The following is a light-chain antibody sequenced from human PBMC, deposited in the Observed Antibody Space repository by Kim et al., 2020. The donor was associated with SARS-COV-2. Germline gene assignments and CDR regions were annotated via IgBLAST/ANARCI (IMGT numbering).Light chain of an antibody. CDR1: SLRSYD. J-gene: IGLJ2*01. CDR3: NARNSNNSVL. CDR2: GKN. V-gene: IGLV3-19*01. Sequence: VALGQTVRITCQGGSLRSYDATWYKQNPGQAPIVVIYGKNDRTAGIPDRFSGVSSGKTASLPIAGTQASDEAVYYCNARNSNNSVLFGGGTQLTVL.